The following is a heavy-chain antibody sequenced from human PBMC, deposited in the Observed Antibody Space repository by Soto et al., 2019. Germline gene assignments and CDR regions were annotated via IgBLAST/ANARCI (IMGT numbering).Heavy chain of an antibody. CDR1: GNTVPNYA. CDR3: ARDDSGFSGSHYIDYFNY. J-gene: IGHJ4*02. Sequence: QVQLVQSGAELKKPGASVKVSCKASGNTVPNYAIHWVRQAPGQRLEWMGWINGGNGNTYYSEHFRGRVTFTRDTSAGTVYMQLSSLTSEDTAVYYCARDDSGFSGSHYIDYFNYWGQGALVTVSS. CDR2: INGGNGNT. D-gene: IGHD1-26*01. V-gene: IGHV1-3*01.